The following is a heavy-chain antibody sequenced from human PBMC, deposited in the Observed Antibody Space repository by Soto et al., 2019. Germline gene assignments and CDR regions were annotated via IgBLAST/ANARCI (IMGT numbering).Heavy chain of an antibody. J-gene: IGHJ6*02. D-gene: IGHD1-1*01. CDR3: AREYHRYRLLYGMDV. CDR2: INSDGSST. Sequence: KGLVWVSRINSDGSSTSYADSVKGRFTISRDNAKNTLYLQMNSLRAEDTAVYYCAREYHRYRLLYGMDVWGQGTTVTVSS. V-gene: IGHV3-74*01.